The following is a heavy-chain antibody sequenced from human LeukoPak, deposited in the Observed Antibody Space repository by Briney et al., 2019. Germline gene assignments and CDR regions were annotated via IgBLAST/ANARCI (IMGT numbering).Heavy chain of an antibody. V-gene: IGHV3-30*02. CDR1: GFTFSSYG. Sequence: GGSLRLSCAASGFTFSSYGMHWVRQAPGKGLEWVAFIRYDGSNKYYADSVKGRFTISRDNSKNTLYLQMNSLRAEDTAVYYCAKDPGPYYDILTGYSHFDYWGQGTLVTVSS. J-gene: IGHJ4*02. CDR3: AKDPGPYYDILTGYSHFDY. CDR2: IRYDGSNK. D-gene: IGHD3-9*01.